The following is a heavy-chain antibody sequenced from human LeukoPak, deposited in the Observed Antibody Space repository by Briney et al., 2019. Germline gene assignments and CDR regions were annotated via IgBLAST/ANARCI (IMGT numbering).Heavy chain of an antibody. V-gene: IGHV3-53*01. J-gene: IGHJ4*02. D-gene: IGHD6-19*01. CDR1: GFTVSSNH. Sequence: GGSLRLSCSASGFTVSSNHISWVRQAPGKGLEWVSVAYGGGNTYYADSVKGRFTISRDNAKNTLYLQMNSLRAEDTAVYYCAREIYGYSSGHYFDYWGQGTLVTVSS. CDR3: AREIYGYSSGHYFDY. CDR2: AYGGGNT.